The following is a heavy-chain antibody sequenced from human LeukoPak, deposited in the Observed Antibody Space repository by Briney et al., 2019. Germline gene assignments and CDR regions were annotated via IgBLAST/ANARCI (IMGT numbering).Heavy chain of an antibody. Sequence: PGGSLRLSCAASGFSLSDQFMDWVRQAPGKGLEWIGRSRNRANSHTTEYAASVKGRFTISRDDSGNLMYLQMNSLKIEDTAVYFCPREGANSGNTAFDIWGQGTEATVSS. CDR2: SRNRANSHTT. CDR1: GFSLSDQF. D-gene: IGHD4-23*01. CDR3: PREGANSGNTAFDI. V-gene: IGHV3-72*01. J-gene: IGHJ3*02.